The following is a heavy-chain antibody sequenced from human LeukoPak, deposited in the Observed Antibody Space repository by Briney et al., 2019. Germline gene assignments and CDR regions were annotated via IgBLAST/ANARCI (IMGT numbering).Heavy chain of an antibody. CDR1: GGSISSGSYY. CDR2: TYYNGDT. CDR3: ARDRQQLVRGDYFDY. J-gene: IGHJ4*02. Sequence: SETLSLTCTVSGGSISSGSYYWGWIRQPPGKGLEWIGSTYYNGDTYYYPSLKSRVTISIDTSKNQFSLKLSSVTAADTALYYCARDRQQLVRGDYFDYWGQGTLVTVSS. V-gene: IGHV4-39*07. D-gene: IGHD6-13*01.